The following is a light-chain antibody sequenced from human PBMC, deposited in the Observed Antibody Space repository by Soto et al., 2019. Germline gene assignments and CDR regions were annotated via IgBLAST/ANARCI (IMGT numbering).Light chain of an antibody. Sequence: EIVLTQSPGTLSLSPGERATLSCRASQSVNTNYLAWYQQKSGQAPRLLIYGASSRATGVPDRFSGSGSGTDFTLTISRLEPEDFAAYFCQQYGSSPIIFGQGTRLEIK. CDR3: QQYGSSPII. CDR2: GAS. J-gene: IGKJ5*01. CDR1: QSVNTNY. V-gene: IGKV3-20*01.